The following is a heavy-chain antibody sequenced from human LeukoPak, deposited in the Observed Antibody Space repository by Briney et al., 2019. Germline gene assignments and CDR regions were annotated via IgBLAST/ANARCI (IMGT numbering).Heavy chain of an antibody. CDR1: GFPFTNAW. Sequence: GGSLRLSCVVSGFPFTNAWMSWVRQAPGKGLEWVGRIKSKTDGGTADYAAPVRGRFTMWRDDARSAPYLQMNSLQTEDTAVYYCTPDLMDVWGKGTTVTVSS. V-gene: IGHV3-15*01. CDR2: IKSKTDGGTA. J-gene: IGHJ6*03. CDR3: TPDLMDV.